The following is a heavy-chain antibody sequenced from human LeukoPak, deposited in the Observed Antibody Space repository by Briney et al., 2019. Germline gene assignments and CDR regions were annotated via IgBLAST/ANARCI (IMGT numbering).Heavy chain of an antibody. Sequence: GGSLRLSCAASGFTFSSYSMNWVRQAPGKGLEWVSYISSSSSTIYYADSVKGRFTISRDNAKNSLYLQMNSLRAEDTAVYYCARRHQRNLDRLSRRVYYFDYWGQGTLVTVSS. CDR2: ISSSSSTI. CDR1: GFTFSSYS. D-gene: IGHD2-2*01. CDR3: ARRHQRNLDRLSRRVYYFDY. V-gene: IGHV3-48*01. J-gene: IGHJ4*02.